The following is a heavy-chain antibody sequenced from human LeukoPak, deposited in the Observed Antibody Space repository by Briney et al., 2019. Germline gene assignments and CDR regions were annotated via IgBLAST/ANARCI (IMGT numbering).Heavy chain of an antibody. CDR3: AKTSVSSGWPELFDF. Sequence: SGGSLRLSCAASEFTFDSYAMNWVRQAPGKWLEWVSAISGSGANTYYANSVKGRFTISRDNSKSTLFLQMDSLRAEDTAIYYCAKTSVSSGWPELFDFWGQGTLVTVSS. J-gene: IGHJ4*02. CDR1: EFTFDSYA. V-gene: IGHV3-23*01. D-gene: IGHD6-19*01. CDR2: ISGSGANT.